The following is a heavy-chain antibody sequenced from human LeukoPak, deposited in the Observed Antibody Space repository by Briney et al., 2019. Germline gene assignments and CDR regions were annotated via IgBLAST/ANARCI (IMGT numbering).Heavy chain of an antibody. CDR2: IYHSGST. CDR1: GGSISSGGYS. J-gene: IGHJ5*02. V-gene: IGHV4-30-2*01. D-gene: IGHD3-10*01. CDR3: ARANRAPNYYGSGSYFWFDP. Sequence: KTSETLSLTCAVSGGSISSGGYSWSWIRQPPGKGLEWIGYIYHSGSTYYNPSLKSRVTISVDRSKNQFSLKLSSVTAADTAVYYCARANRAPNYYGSGSYFWFDPWGQGTLVTVSS.